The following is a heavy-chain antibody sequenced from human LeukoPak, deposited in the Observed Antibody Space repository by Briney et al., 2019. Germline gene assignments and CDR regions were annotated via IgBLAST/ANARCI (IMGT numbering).Heavy chain of an antibody. V-gene: IGHV3-30*18. J-gene: IGHJ6*04. CDR3: AKDGMDV. CDR1: GFTFSSYG. Sequence: GGSLRLSCAASGFTFSSYGMHWVRQAPGKGLEWVAVISYDGSNKYYADSVKGRFTISRDNSKNTLYLQMNSLRAEDTAVYYCAKDGMDVWGKGTTVTVSS. CDR2: ISYDGSNK.